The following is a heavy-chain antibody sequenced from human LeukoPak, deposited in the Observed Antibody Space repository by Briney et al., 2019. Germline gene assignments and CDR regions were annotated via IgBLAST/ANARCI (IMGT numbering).Heavy chain of an antibody. Sequence: PSETLSLTCAVYGGSLSGYYWSWIRQPPGKGLEWIGEINHSGSTNYNPSLKSRVTISVDTSKNQFSLKLSSVTAADTAVYYCARDHVRYGGRDGHIGFDYWGQGTLVTVSS. D-gene: IGHD5-24*01. CDR1: GGSLSGYY. CDR3: ARDHVRYGGRDGHIGFDY. J-gene: IGHJ4*02. V-gene: IGHV4-34*01. CDR2: INHSGST.